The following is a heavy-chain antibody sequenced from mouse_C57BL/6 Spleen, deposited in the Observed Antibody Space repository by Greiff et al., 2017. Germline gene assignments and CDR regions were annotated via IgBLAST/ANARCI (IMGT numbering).Heavy chain of an antibody. D-gene: IGHD2-3*01. CDR2: ISYDGSN. V-gene: IGHV3-6*01. J-gene: IGHJ2*01. Sequence: ESGPGLVKPSQPLSLTCSVTGYSITSGYYWNWIRQFPGNKLEWMGYISYDGSNNYNPSLKNRISITRDTSKNQFFLKLNSVTTEDTATYYCARRWLLEEYYFDYWGQGTTLTVSS. CDR3: ARRWLLEEYYFDY. CDR1: GYSITSGYY.